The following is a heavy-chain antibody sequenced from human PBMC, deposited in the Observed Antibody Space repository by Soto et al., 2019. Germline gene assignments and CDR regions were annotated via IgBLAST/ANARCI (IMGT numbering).Heavy chain of an antibody. V-gene: IGHV4-34*01. J-gene: IGHJ4*02. CDR1: GESLSDYY. D-gene: IGHD3-16*01. Sequence: QVQLQQWGAGMLKPSETLSLTCAAYGESLSDYYWSWIRQPPGKGLEWIGEISHSGRTIYNPSLKSRFTISIDTSKDQFSLKLTSVTAADRAVYYCASGRNYLWTLGGQGTLVTVSS. CDR2: ISHSGRT. CDR3: ASGRNYLWTL.